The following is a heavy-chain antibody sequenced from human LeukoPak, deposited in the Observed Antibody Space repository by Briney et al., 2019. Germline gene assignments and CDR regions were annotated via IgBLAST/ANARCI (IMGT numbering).Heavy chain of an antibody. V-gene: IGHV3-15*01. CDR2: IKSKTDGETI. D-gene: IGHD6-13*01. Sequence: KPGGSLRLSCAASGFTFRYAWMSWVRQAPGKGLEWIGRIKSKTDGETIEFAAPVKGRFSISRDDSQNTVYLQMNSLKTEDTGVYYCTTPSGAAVKGAFDIWGQGTMVTVSS. CDR1: GFTFRYAW. CDR3: TTPSGAAVKGAFDI. J-gene: IGHJ3*02.